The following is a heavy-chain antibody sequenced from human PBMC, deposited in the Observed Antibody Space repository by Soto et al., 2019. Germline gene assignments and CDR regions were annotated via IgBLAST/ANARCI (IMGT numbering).Heavy chain of an antibody. CDR3: ATDPPATSYYYGSGSYLGIYGMDV. J-gene: IGHJ6*02. CDR1: GFTFSSYS. D-gene: IGHD3-10*01. Sequence: PGGSLRLSCAASGFTFSSYSMNWVRQAPGKGLEWVSSISSSSSYIYYADSVKGRFTISRDNAKNSLYLQMNSLRAEDTAVYYCATDPPATSYYYGSGSYLGIYGMDVWGQGTTVTVSS. CDR2: ISSSSSYI. V-gene: IGHV3-21*01.